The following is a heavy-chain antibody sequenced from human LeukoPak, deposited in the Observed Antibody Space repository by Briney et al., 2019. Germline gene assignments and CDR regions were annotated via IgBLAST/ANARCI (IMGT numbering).Heavy chain of an antibody. CDR1: GGTFSSYA. D-gene: IGHD2-15*01. CDR2: IIPIFGTA. V-gene: IGHV1-69*13. J-gene: IGHJ6*04. Sequence: SVKVSCKASGGTFSSYAISWVRQAPGQGLEWMGGIIPIFGTANYAQKFQGRVTITADESTSTAYMELSSLRSEDTAVYYCASRTVAVAATYYYYYGMDVWSKGTTVTVSP. CDR3: ASRTVAVAATYYYYYGMDV.